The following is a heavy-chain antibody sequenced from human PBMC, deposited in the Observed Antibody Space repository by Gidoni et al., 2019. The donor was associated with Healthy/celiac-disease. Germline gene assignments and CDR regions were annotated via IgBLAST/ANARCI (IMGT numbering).Heavy chain of an antibody. J-gene: IGHJ4*02. CDR3: AKSEAVATSPDY. CDR2: ISGSGGST. V-gene: IGHV3-23*01. CDR1: GFTFSSYA. Sequence: EVQLLESGGGLVQPGGSLRLSCAASGFTFSSYAMGWVRQAPGKGLEWVSAISGSGGSTYYADSVKGRFTISRDNSKNTLYLQMNSLRAEDTAVYYCAKSEAVATSPDYWGQGTLVTVSS. D-gene: IGHD6-19*01.